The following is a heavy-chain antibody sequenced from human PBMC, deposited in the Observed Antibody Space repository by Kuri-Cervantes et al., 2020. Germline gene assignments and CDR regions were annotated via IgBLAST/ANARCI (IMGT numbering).Heavy chain of an antibody. J-gene: IGHJ4*02. CDR3: AKEGDYGDYVDY. D-gene: IGHD4-17*01. Sequence: GGSLRLSCTVSGGSISSGDYYWSWIRQPPGKGLEWVSAISGSGGSTYYADPVKGRFTISRDNSKNTLYLQMNSLRAEDTAVYYCAKEGDYGDYVDYWGQGTLVTVSS. CDR1: GGSISSGDYY. V-gene: IGHV3-23*01. CDR2: ISGSGGST.